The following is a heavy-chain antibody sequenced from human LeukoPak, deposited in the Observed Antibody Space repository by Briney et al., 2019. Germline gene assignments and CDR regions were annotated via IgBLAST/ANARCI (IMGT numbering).Heavy chain of an antibody. D-gene: IGHD3-22*01. CDR3: AKPEADYYDSSGYYAD. J-gene: IGHJ4*02. Sequence: GGSLRLSCAASGFTFSSYGMHWVRQAPGKGLEWVAFIRYDGSNKYYADPVKGRFTISRDNSKNTLYLQMNSLRAEDTAVYYCAKPEADYYDSSGYYADWGQGTLVTVYS. CDR2: IRYDGSNK. V-gene: IGHV3-30*02. CDR1: GFTFSSYG.